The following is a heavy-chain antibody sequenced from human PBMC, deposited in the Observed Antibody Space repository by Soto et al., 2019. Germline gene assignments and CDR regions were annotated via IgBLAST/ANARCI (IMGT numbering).Heavy chain of an antibody. CDR1: GGTFSSYA. CDR3: ARDDSSGYRQYYYYGMDV. D-gene: IGHD3-22*01. CDR2: IIPIFGTA. Sequence: ASVKVSCKASGGTFSSYAISWVRQAPGQGLEWMGGIIPIFGTANYAQKFQGRVTITADESTSTAYMELSSLRSEDTAVYCCARDDSSGYRQYYYYGMDVWGQGTTVTVSS. J-gene: IGHJ6*02. V-gene: IGHV1-69*13.